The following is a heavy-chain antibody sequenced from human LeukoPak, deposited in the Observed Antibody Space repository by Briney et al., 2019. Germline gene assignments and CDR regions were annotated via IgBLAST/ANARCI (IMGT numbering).Heavy chain of an antibody. J-gene: IGHJ4*02. V-gene: IGHV3-30-3*01. CDR2: ISYEGSNK. CDR1: GFTFSSYA. Sequence: GTSLRLSCAASGFTFSSYAMHWVRQAPGKGLEWVAVISYEGSNKYYADSVKGRFTISRDNSKNTLYLQMNSLRAEDTAVYYCAKEGIGYSSGWYLDYWGQGTLVTVSS. D-gene: IGHD6-19*01. CDR3: AKEGIGYSSGWYLDY.